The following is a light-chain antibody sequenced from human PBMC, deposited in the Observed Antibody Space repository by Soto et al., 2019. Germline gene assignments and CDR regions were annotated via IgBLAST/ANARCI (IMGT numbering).Light chain of an antibody. CDR1: QSISSW. J-gene: IGKJ2*01. V-gene: IGKV1-5*01. CDR2: DAS. Sequence: DIQMTQSPSTLSASVGDRVTITCRASQSISSWLAWYQQKPGKAPKLLIYDASSLESGVPSRFSGSGSGTDFTLKISRVEAEDVGVYFCMQALGTPRTFGQGTKVQVK. CDR3: MQALGTPRT.